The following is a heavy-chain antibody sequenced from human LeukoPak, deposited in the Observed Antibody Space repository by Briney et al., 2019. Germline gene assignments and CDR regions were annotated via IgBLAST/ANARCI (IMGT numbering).Heavy chain of an antibody. V-gene: IGHV3-30*02. Sequence: PGGSLRLSCAASGFTFRTYGMHWVRQAPGKGLEWVAFMRYDGSNEYYADSVKGRFTISRDNSKNTLYLQMNSLRAEDTAVYYCAKDRSGEMATIEGPGYWGQGTLVTVSS. CDR2: MRYDGSNE. CDR3: AKDRSGEMATIEGPGY. D-gene: IGHD5-24*01. CDR1: GFTFRTYG. J-gene: IGHJ4*02.